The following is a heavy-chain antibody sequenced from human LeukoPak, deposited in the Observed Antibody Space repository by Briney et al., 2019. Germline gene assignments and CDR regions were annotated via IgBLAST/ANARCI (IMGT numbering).Heavy chain of an antibody. CDR2: INWKGAST. J-gene: IGHJ4*02. CDR3: ARNYGGYDGTDF. V-gene: IGHV3-20*04. CDR1: GFTFDHYG. D-gene: IGHD5-12*01. Sequence: GGSLRLSCSASGFTFDHYGMSWVRQAPGKGLEWVSGINWKGASTGYADSVKGRFTISRDSAKNSLYLQMNSLRGEDTALYYCARNYGGYDGTDFWGQGTLVTVPS.